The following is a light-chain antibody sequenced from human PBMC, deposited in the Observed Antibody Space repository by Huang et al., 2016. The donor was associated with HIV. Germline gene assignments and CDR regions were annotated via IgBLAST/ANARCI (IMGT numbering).Light chain of an antibody. Sequence: DVQMTQSPSTLSAYVGDRITITCQASQSINNYLAWYQQKAGKAPDLLIYKASTLDSGVPSRFSGSGSGTTFTLTISNLQPDDFATDYCQQYDSYWTFGQGTKVE. CDR2: KAS. CDR3: QQYDSYWT. J-gene: IGKJ1*01. CDR1: QSINNY. V-gene: IGKV1-5*03.